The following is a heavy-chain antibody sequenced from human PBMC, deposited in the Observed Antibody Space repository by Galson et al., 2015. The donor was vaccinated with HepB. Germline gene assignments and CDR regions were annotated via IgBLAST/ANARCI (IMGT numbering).Heavy chain of an antibody. D-gene: IGHD1-26*01. V-gene: IGHV3-21*01. Sequence: AASGFTFNSYSMNWVRQAPGMGLEWVSSLDSSGVYIFYADSVKGRFTISRDNAKNSLYLQMNSLRAEDTAVYYCARGSYGQFDYWGQGTLVTVSS. CDR2: LDSSGVYI. CDR3: ARGSYGQFDY. CDR1: GFTFNSYS. J-gene: IGHJ4*02.